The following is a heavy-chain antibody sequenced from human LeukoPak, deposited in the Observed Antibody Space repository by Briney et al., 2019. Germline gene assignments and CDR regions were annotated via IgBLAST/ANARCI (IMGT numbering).Heavy chain of an antibody. D-gene: IGHD6-19*01. V-gene: IGHV5-51*01. CDR3: ARGLTLFSAGAFDY. J-gene: IGHJ4*02. CDR1: GYDFTSYW. Sequence: GESLKISCKASGYDFTSYWIGWVRQVPGKGLEWMGIIWTGVSDTRHSPSFQGQVTMSVDKSISTAYLQWSSLKALDTAIYYCARGLTLFSAGAFDYWGLGTLVTVSS. CDR2: IWTGVSDT.